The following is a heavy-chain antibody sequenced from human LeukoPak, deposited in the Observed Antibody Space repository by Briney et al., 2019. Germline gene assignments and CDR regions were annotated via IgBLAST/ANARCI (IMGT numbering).Heavy chain of an antibody. Sequence: SETLSLTCTVSGGSLSNSNYYWSWPRQPPGKGLEWFGYIYYSGSTNYNPSLKSRVTISVDTSKNQFSLKLSSVTAADTAVYYCARGRSSMVRGYYYYYMDVWGKGTTVTISS. D-gene: IGHD3-10*01. CDR3: ARGRSSMVRGYYYYYMDV. CDR1: GGSLSNSNYY. CDR2: IYYSGST. V-gene: IGHV4-61*01. J-gene: IGHJ6*03.